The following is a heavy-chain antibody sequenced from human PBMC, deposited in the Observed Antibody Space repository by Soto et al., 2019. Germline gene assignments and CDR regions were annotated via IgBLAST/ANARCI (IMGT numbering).Heavy chain of an antibody. V-gene: IGHV3-21*01. CDR3: ARVRGIVGATGV. D-gene: IGHD1-26*01. J-gene: IGHJ3*01. Sequence: GGSLSLSCAASEFTVSSYTVNWFRQAPGKGLEWVPYISSSSTYIYLADSVRGRFTISRDNAKNSLYLQMNSLRAEDTAVYYCARVRGIVGATGVWGQGTMVTVSS. CDR1: EFTVSSYT. CDR2: ISSSSTYI.